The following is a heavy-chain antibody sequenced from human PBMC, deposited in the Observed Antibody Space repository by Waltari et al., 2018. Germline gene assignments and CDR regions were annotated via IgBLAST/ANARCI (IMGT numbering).Heavy chain of an antibody. V-gene: IGHV4-39*01. J-gene: IGHJ4*02. Sequence: QLQLQESGPGLLKPSETLSITCTVSGGSISSSPYYWGWIRQPPGKGLEWIGSISYSGSTYYTPSFKSRITISVDTSKNQFSLKLSSVIAADTAVYYCARLCLGCPFDYWGQGTLVTVSS. CDR2: ISYSGST. D-gene: IGHD6-19*01. CDR3: ARLCLGCPFDY. CDR1: GGSISSSPYY.